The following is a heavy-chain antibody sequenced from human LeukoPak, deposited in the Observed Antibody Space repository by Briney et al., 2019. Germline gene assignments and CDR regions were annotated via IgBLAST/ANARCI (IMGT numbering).Heavy chain of an antibody. D-gene: IGHD6-25*01. CDR2: IYYSGST. CDR3: ARQGGGFWYFDL. Sequence: SETLSLTCTVSGGSISSYYWSWIRQPPGKGLEWIGYIYYSGSTNYNPSLKSRVSISVDTSKNQFSLKLSSVTAADTAVYYCARQGGGFWYFDLWGRGTLVTVSS. CDR1: GGSISSYY. V-gene: IGHV4-59*08. J-gene: IGHJ2*01.